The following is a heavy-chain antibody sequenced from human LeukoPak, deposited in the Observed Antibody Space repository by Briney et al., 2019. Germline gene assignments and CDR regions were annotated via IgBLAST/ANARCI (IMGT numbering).Heavy chain of an antibody. CDR3: AKDAISAAARGDAFDI. D-gene: IGHD6-13*01. J-gene: IGHJ3*02. Sequence: PGGSLRLSCAASGFTFSSYAMTWVRQAPGKGLEWVSGISGSGGSTYYADSVKGRFTISRGNSKNTLYLQMNSLRAEDTAVYYCAKDAISAAARGDAFDIWGQGTMVTVSS. V-gene: IGHV3-23*01. CDR2: ISGSGGST. CDR1: GFTFSSYA.